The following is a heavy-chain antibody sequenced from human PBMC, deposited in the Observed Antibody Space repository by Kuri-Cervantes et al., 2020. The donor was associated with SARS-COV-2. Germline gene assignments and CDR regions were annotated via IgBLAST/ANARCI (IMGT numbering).Heavy chain of an antibody. D-gene: IGHD6-6*01. V-gene: IGHV4-59*10. CDR2: IYTSGST. J-gene: IGHJ6*03. CDR1: GFTFSSYW. Sequence: ESLKISCAASGFTFSSYWMSWVRQAPGKGLEWIGRIYTSGSTNYNPSLKSRVTISIDPSKTQFSLKLSSVTAADTAVYYCARSQHSTSRYYYMDVWGKGTTVTVSS. CDR3: ARSQHSTSRYYYMDV.